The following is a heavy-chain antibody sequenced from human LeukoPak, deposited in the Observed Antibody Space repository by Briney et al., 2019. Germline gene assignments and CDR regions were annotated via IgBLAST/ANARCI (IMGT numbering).Heavy chain of an antibody. D-gene: IGHD3-10*02. V-gene: IGHV4-39*07. J-gene: IGHJ4*02. CDR3: ARVTPYVNHRFDY. Sequence: SETLSLTCTVSGGSISSSSYYWGWIRQPPGKGLEWIGSIYYSGSTYYNPSLKSRVTISVDTSKNQFSLKLSSVTAADTAVYYCARVTPYVNHRFDYWGQGTLVTVSS. CDR2: IYYSGST. CDR1: GGSISSSSYY.